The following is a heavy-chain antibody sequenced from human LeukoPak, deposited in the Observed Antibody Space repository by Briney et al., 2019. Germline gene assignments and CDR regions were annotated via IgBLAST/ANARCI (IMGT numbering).Heavy chain of an antibody. V-gene: IGHV4-4*02. CDR1: GGSISNTNW. J-gene: IGHJ5*02. CDR3: ARTFSVIWVDP. Sequence: SETLSLTCVVSGGSISNTNWWSWVRQPPGKGLEWIGQIYHSGSTNYNPSLKSRVTISVDKSKNQFALKLSSVTAADTAVCYCARTFSVIWVDPWGPGTLVTVSS. D-gene: IGHD2-21*01. CDR2: IYHSGST.